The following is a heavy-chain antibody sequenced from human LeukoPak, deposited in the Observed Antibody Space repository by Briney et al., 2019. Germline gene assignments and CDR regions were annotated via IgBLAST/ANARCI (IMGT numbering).Heavy chain of an antibody. CDR2: FDPEDGET. Sequence: GASVKVSCKVSGHTLTELFMHWVRQAPGKGLEWMGGFDPEDGETIYAQKFQGGVTMTKDTSTHTGYMELSSLRSDDTAVYYCTLQRISFLNYFDPWGQGTLVTVSS. CDR3: TLQRISFLNYFDP. J-gene: IGHJ5*02. V-gene: IGHV1-24*01. D-gene: IGHD2/OR15-2a*01. CDR1: GHTLTELF.